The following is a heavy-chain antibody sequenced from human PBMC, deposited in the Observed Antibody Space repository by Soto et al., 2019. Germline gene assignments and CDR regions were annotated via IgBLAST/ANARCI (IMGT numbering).Heavy chain of an antibody. D-gene: IGHD6-19*01. V-gene: IGHV4-31*03. J-gene: IGHJ4*02. Sequence: SETLSLTCTVSGGSISRGGYYWSWIRQLPGKGLEWIGYIYYSGTTYYNPSLKSRVTISVDTSKNHFSLKLTSVTAADTAVYYCARGNGNSAWKIDYWGQGTLVTVS. CDR2: IYYSGTT. CDR1: GGSISRGGYY. CDR3: ARGNGNSAWKIDY.